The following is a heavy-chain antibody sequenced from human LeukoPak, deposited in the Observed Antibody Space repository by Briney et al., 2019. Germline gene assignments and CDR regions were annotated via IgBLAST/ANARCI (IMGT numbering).Heavy chain of an antibody. CDR2: IYTSGST. CDR1: GGSISSYY. D-gene: IGHD2-2*01. V-gene: IGHV4-4*07. Sequence: SVTLSLTCTVSGGSISSYYWSWIRQPAGKGLEWIGRIYTSGSTNYNPFLKSRVTMSVDTSKNQFSLKLSSVTAADTAVYYCAREAGYQLLFYWFDPWGQGTLVTVSS. CDR3: AREAGYQLLFYWFDP. J-gene: IGHJ5*02.